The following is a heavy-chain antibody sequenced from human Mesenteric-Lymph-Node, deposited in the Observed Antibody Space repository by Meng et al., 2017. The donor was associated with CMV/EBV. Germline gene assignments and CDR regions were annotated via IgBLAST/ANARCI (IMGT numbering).Heavy chain of an antibody. CDR2: INPNSGGT. Sequence: ASVKVSCKASGYTFTGYYMHWVRQAPGQGLEWMGWINPNSGGTNYAQKFHGRVTMTSDTSISTAYMELSSLRSDDTAVYYCARDFGDYTNWFDPWGLGTLVTVSS. D-gene: IGHD3-10*01. CDR3: ARDFGDYTNWFDP. V-gene: IGHV1-2*02. J-gene: IGHJ5*02. CDR1: GYTFTGYY.